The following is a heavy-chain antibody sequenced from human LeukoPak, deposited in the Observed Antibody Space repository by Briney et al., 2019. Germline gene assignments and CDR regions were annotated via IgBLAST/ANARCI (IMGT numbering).Heavy chain of an antibody. V-gene: IGHV3-33*06. CDR1: AFTFSSYG. CDR2: IWYDGSNK. J-gene: IGHJ5*02. CDR3: AKGSNYYDSSGYYH. D-gene: IGHD3-22*01. Sequence: GGSLRLSCAASAFTFSSYGMHWVRQAPGKGLEWVAVIWYDGSNKYYADSVKGRFTISRDNSKNTLYLQMNSLRAEDTAVYCCAKGSNYYDSSGYYHWGQGALVTVSS.